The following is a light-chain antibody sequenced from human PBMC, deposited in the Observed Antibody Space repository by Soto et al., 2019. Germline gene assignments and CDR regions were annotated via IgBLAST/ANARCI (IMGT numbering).Light chain of an antibody. CDR2: EDN. V-gene: IGLV6-57*01. CDR1: SGSIASNY. J-gene: IGLJ3*02. Sequence: NFMLTQPHSVSESPGKTVIISCTRSSGSIASNYVQWYQQRPGSSPTTVIYEDNQRPSGVPDRFSGSIDSSSNSASLTISXLXXEDXADYYCQSYDATNQVFGGGTKLTVL. CDR3: QSYDATNQV.